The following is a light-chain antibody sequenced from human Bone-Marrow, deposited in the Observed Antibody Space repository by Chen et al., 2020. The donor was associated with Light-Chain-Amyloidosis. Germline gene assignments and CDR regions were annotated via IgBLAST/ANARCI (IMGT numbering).Light chain of an antibody. V-gene: IGKV3-20*01. J-gene: IGKJ4*01. CDR1: QTTSSNY. CDR3: QQYGTSPLT. Sequence: EIVLTQSPGTLSLSPGEGANLSCRASQTTSSNYLTWYQQKFGQAPRLLIYGSSSRATGIPDRFTGSGSGTDFTLTINRLEPEDFAMYFCQQYGTSPLTVGGGTKVESK. CDR2: GSS.